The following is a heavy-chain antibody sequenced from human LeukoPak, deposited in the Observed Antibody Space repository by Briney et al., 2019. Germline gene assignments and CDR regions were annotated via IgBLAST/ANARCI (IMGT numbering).Heavy chain of an antibody. D-gene: IGHD3-10*01. J-gene: IGHJ6*02. CDR3: ARLLRGANYYYYGMDV. CDR1: GYSFTSYW. CDR2: IDPSDSYT. V-gene: IGHV5-10-1*01. Sequence: GESLKISCKGSGYSFTSYWISWVRRMPGKGLEWMGRIDPSDSYTNYSPSFQGHVTISADKSISTAYLQWSSLKASDTAMYYCARLLRGANYYYYGMDVWGQGTTVTVSS.